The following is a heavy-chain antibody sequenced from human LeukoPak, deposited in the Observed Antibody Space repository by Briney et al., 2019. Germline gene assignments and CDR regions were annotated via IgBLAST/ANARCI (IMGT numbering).Heavy chain of an antibody. CDR2: IHSGGST. V-gene: IGHV3-53*05. CDR1: GFTVSSNY. CDR3: AKGGNGSSVLDV. Sequence: PGGSLRLSCAASGFTVSSNYMSWVRQAPGKGLEWVSFIHSGGSTYYADSVKGRFTISRDNSKNALYLQMNSLRAEDTAVNYCAKGGNGSSVLDVWGKGTTVTVSS. D-gene: IGHD6-6*01. J-gene: IGHJ6*04.